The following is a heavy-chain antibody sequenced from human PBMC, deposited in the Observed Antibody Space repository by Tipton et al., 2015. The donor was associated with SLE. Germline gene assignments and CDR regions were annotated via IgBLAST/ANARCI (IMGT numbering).Heavy chain of an antibody. CDR2: ISYDASNK. J-gene: IGHJ4*02. V-gene: IGHV3-30*14. CDR1: GFTFSTYP. Sequence: SLRLSCAASGFTFSTYPMHWVRQAPGKGLEWVAVISYDASNKNYADSVKGRFTISRDNHKNTLYLQMDSLRDEDTAVYYCATHVGNALDYWGQGTLVAVSS. CDR3: ATHVGNALDY.